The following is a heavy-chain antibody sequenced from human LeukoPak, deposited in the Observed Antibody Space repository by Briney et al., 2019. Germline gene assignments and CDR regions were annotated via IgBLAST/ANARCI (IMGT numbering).Heavy chain of an antibody. J-gene: IGHJ4*02. CDR2: ISSSGSAI. V-gene: IGHV3-48*04. CDR3: ARSRYDSSAKRGFYFDY. Sequence: GGSLRLSCAASGFTFSGYGMHWVRQAPGKGLEWVSYISSSGSAIYYADSVKGRFTISRDNAKNSLYLQLSTLRAEDMAVYYCARSRYDSSAKRGFYFDYWGQGTLVTVSS. D-gene: IGHD3-22*01. CDR1: GFTFSGYG.